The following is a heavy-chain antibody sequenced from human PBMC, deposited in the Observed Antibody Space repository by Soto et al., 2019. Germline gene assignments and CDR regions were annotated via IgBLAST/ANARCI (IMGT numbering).Heavy chain of an antibody. CDR3: ARVADYVWGSYRSYGMDV. CDR1: GYTFTSYG. D-gene: IGHD3-16*02. CDR2: ISAYNGNT. J-gene: IGHJ6*02. V-gene: IGHV1-18*04. Sequence: ASVKVSCKASGYTFTSYGISWVRQAPGQGLEWMGWISAYNGNTNYAQKLQGRVTMTTDTSTSTAYMELRSLRSDDTAVYYCARVADYVWGSYRSYGMDVWGQGTTVTV.